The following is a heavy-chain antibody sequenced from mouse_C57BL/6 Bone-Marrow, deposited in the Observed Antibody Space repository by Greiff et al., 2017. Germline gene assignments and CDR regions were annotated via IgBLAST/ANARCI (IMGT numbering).Heavy chain of an antibody. D-gene: IGHD2-3*01. Sequence: VQLQQSGPELVKPGASVEISCKASGYAFSSSWMNWVKQRPGKGLEWIGRIYPGDGDTNYNGKFKGKATLTADKSSSTAYMQLISLTSEDSAVYFCARYYDGYYFDVWGTGTTVTVSS. CDR1: GYAFSSSW. J-gene: IGHJ1*03. CDR2: IYPGDGDT. CDR3: ARYYDGYYFDV. V-gene: IGHV1-82*01.